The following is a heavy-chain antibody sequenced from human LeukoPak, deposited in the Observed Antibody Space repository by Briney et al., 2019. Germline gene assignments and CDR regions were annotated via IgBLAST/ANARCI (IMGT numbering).Heavy chain of an antibody. D-gene: IGHD6-13*01. Sequence: SGTLSLTCAVSGGSISSSNWWSWVRQPPGKGLEWIGEIYHSGSTNYNPSLKSRVTISVDKSKNQFSLKLSSVTAADTAVYYCARVKGSSSWHYFDYWGQGTLVTVSS. V-gene: IGHV4-4*02. CDR1: GGSISSSNW. CDR3: ARVKGSSSWHYFDY. J-gene: IGHJ4*02. CDR2: IYHSGST.